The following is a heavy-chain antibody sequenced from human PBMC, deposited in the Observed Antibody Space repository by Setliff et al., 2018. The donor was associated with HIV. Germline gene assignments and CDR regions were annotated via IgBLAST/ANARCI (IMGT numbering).Heavy chain of an antibody. CDR2: INSSSGGT. V-gene: IGHV1-2*06. CDR3: ARDEANYDFWSGSVEYFQH. D-gene: IGHD3-3*01. Sequence: ASVKVSCKASGYTFTGYHLHWVRQAPGQGLEWMGRINSSSGGTNYALKFQGRVTMTRDTSISTAYMELRRLRSDDTAVYYCARDEANYDFWSGSVEYFQHWGQGTLVTVTS. CDR1: GYTFTGYH. J-gene: IGHJ1*01.